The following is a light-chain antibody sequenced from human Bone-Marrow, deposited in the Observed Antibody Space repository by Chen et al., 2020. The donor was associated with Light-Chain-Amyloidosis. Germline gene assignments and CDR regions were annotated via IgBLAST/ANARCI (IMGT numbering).Light chain of an antibody. CDR1: QTISSNY. CDR2: GSS. CDR3: RQYGTSPLT. V-gene: IGKV3-20*01. J-gene: IGKJ4*01. Sequence: EIVLTQSLGTLSLSPGEGANLSCRASQTISSNYLTWYQQKFGQAPRLLIYGSSSRATGIPDRFTGSGSGTDFTLTINRLEPEDFAIYYCRQYGTSPLTFGGGTKVEIK.